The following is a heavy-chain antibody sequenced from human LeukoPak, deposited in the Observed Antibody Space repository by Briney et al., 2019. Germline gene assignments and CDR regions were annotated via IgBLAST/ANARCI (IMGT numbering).Heavy chain of an antibody. Sequence: ASVKVSCKASGYTFTGYYMHWVRQAPGQGLEWKGWINPNSGGTNYAQKFQGRVTMARDTSISAAYMELSRLRSDDTAVYYCARGGMVVAATPGYWGQGTLVTVSS. V-gene: IGHV1-2*02. CDR1: GYTFTGYY. CDR2: INPNSGGT. CDR3: ARGGMVVAATPGY. D-gene: IGHD2-15*01. J-gene: IGHJ4*02.